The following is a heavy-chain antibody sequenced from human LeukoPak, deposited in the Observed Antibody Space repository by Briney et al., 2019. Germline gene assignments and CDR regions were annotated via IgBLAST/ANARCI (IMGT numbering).Heavy chain of an antibody. D-gene: IGHD6-13*01. V-gene: IGHV4-34*01. CDR3: ARQRYSSSPKRYYFDY. J-gene: IGHJ4*02. CDR2: INHSGST. Sequence: SETLSLTCAVYGGSFSGYYWSWIRQPPGKGLEWIGEINHSGSTNYNPSLKSRVTISVDTSKNQFSLKLSSVTAADTAVYYCARQRYSSSPKRYYFDYWGQGTLVTVSS. CDR1: GGSFSGYY.